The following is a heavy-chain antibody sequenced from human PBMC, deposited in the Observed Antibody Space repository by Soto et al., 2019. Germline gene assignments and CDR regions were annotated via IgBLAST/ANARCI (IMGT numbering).Heavy chain of an antibody. CDR1: GASISSGGFS. V-gene: IGHV4-30-2*01. D-gene: IGHD3-10*01. CDR2: IYHSGTT. Sequence: SETLSLTCAVSGASISSGGFSWSWIRQPPGKGREWIGYIYHSGTTYYNPSLKSRVTMSVDRSKNQFSLKLSSVTAADTAVYYCPRAGPEIFISSENWFEPWDQGIMVTVSS. CDR3: PRAGPEIFISSENWFEP. J-gene: IGHJ5*02.